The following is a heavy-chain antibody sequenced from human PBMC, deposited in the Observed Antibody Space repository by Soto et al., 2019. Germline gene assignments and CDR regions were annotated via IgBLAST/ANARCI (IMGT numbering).Heavy chain of an antibody. J-gene: IGHJ4*02. CDR3: ARDLGYGDATFDY. D-gene: IGHD4-17*01. V-gene: IGHV1-2*04. CDR2: INPNSGGT. Sequence: ASVKVSCKASGYTFTGYYMHWVRQDPGQGLEWMGWINPNSGGTNYAQKFQGWVTMTRDTSISTAYMELSRLRSDDTAVYYCARDLGYGDATFDYWGQGTLVTVSS. CDR1: GYTFTGYY.